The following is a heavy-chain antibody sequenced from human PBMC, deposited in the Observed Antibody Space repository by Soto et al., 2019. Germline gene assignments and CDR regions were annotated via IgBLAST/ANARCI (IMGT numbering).Heavy chain of an antibody. CDR1: GGSISSVGYY. CDR3: ARVSRSPSSYGMDV. J-gene: IGHJ6*02. D-gene: IGHD2-15*01. Sequence: SETLSLTCTVSGGSISSVGYYWSWIRQHPGKGLEWIGYIYYSGSTYYNPSLKSRFTISVDTSKNQFSLKLSSVTAADMAVYYCARVSRSPSSYGMDVWGQGTTVTVSS. CDR2: IYYSGST. V-gene: IGHV4-31*03.